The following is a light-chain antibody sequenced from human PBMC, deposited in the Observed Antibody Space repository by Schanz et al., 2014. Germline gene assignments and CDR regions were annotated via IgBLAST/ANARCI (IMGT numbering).Light chain of an antibody. J-gene: IGKJ1*01. Sequence: AIQMTQSPSSLSASVGDRVTITCRASQDIGNELGWYQQKPGKAPKLLIYAASSLQSGVPSRFSGSGSGTEFTLTISSLQPDDFATYYCQQYNNFWGFGQGTKVEIK. CDR3: QQYNNFWG. CDR2: AAS. CDR1: QDIGNE. V-gene: IGKV1-6*01.